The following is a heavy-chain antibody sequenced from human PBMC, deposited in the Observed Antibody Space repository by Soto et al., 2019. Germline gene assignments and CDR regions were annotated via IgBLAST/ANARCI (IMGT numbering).Heavy chain of an antibody. D-gene: IGHD1-1*01. V-gene: IGHV1-69*04. Sequence: QVHLVQSGAEMKKPGSSVKVSCKVSGGDLTNSGISWVRQAPGQGLEWMGGIFPLLAMVDYSQKFQGRVTITAGESTHTAYMDLGSLKSHDTAVYYCAKEAGTGFKSWGQGTLVIVSS. CDR3: AKEAGTGFKS. CDR2: IFPLLAMV. CDR1: GGDLTNSG. J-gene: IGHJ4*02.